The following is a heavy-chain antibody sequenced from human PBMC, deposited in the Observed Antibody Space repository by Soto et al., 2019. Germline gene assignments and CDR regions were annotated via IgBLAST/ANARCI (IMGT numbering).Heavy chain of an antibody. Sequence: GGSLRLSCAASGFTFDDYAMHWVRQAPGKGLEWVSGISWNSGSIGYADSVKGRFTISRDNAKNSLYLQMNSLRAEDTALYYCAKGGVRTTGLGLAYYYYYMDVWGKGTTVTVSS. J-gene: IGHJ6*03. CDR3: AKGGVRTTGLGLAYYYYYMDV. CDR1: GFTFDDYA. D-gene: IGHD4-17*01. V-gene: IGHV3-9*01. CDR2: ISWNSGSI.